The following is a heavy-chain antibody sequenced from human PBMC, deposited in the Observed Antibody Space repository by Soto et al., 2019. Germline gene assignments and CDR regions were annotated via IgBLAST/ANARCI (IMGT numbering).Heavy chain of an antibody. V-gene: IGHV4-59*08. Sequence: NPSATLSLTCTVSGGSISSYYWSWIRQPPGKGLEWIGYIYYSGSTNYNPSLKSRVTISVDTSKNQFSLKLSSVTAADTAVYYCARHMEYRWFDPWGQGTLVTVSS. CDR2: IYYSGST. CDR3: ARHMEYRWFDP. J-gene: IGHJ5*02. CDR1: GGSISSYY. D-gene: IGHD3-3*01.